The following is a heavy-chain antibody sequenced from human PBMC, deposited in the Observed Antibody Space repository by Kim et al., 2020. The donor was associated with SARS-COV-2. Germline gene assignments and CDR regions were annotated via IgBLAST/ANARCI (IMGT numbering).Heavy chain of an antibody. V-gene: IGHV4-39*01. J-gene: IGHJ4*02. CDR3: ARHRVTKPRLANNFDY. CDR1: GGSISSSSYY. CDR2: IYYSGST. Sequence: SETLSLTCTVSGGSISSSSYYWGWIRQPPGKGLEWIGSIYYSGSTYYNPSLKSRVTISVDTSKNQFSLKLSSVTAADTAVYYCARHRVTKPRLANNFDYWGQGTLVTVSS. D-gene: IGHD4-4*01.